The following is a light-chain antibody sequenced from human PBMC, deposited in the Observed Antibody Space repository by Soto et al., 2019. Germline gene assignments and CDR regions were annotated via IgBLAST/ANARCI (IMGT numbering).Light chain of an antibody. J-gene: IGKJ4*01. Sequence: EIVLTQSPGTLSLSPGERATLSCRASQSVSSNYLAWYQQKPGQAPKVLIYRASSRATGIPDRFSGSGSGTNFTLTISRLATEDFAVYYCQQYGSSPLTFGGGTKVEIK. CDR2: RAS. CDR1: QSVSSNY. CDR3: QQYGSSPLT. V-gene: IGKV3-20*01.